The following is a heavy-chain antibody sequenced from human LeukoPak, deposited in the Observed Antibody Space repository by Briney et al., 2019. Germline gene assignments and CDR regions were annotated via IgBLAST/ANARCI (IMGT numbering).Heavy chain of an antibody. Sequence: QSGGSLRLSCAASGFTFSDYSMSWARHARGKGLEWVSSVSGSGSNTYYAHSVKGRFTISRDNSKNTLYVHMSSLRAEDTAVYYCATQGVRGSGSKFVCFYSWGQGTLVTDSS. CDR1: GFTFSDYS. J-gene: IGHJ4*02. CDR3: ATQGVRGSGSKFVCFYS. D-gene: IGHD3-16*01. CDR2: VSGSGSNT. V-gene: IGHV3-23*01.